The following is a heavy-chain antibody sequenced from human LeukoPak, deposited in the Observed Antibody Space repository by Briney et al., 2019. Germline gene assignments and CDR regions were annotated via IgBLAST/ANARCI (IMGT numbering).Heavy chain of an antibody. Sequence: GESLKISCKGSGYSFTSYWIGWVRQVPGKGLEWMGIIYPGDSDTAYSPSFQGQVTVSADKSITTAYLQWSSLKASDTAMYYCARRGRYSHGSYFDYWGQGTLVTVSS. J-gene: IGHJ4*02. CDR3: ARRGRYSHGSYFDY. CDR2: IYPGDSDT. V-gene: IGHV5-51*01. D-gene: IGHD5-18*01. CDR1: GYSFTSYW.